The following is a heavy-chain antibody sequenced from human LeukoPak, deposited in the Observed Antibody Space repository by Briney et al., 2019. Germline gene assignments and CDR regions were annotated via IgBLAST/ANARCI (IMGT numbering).Heavy chain of an antibody. V-gene: IGHV3-21*01. CDR2: ISSSSSYI. CDR3: ASYLRGYMDV. Sequence: GGSLRLSCAASGFTFGSYSMNWVRQAPGKGLEWVSSISSSSSYIYYADSVKGRFTISRDNAKNSLYLQMNSLRAEDTAVYYCASYLRGYMDVWGKGTTVTVSS. J-gene: IGHJ6*03. D-gene: IGHD3-10*01. CDR1: GFTFGSYS.